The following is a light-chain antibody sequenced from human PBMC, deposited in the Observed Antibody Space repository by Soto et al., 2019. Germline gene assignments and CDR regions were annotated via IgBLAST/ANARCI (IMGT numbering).Light chain of an antibody. CDR2: DTI. Sequence: QSVLTQPPSVSAAPGQKVTISCSGSSSNIGNNYVSWYQQLPGTAPKLLIYDTIRRPSGIPDRFSGSKSGTSATLDITGLQTGDEADYYCAMWDSSLRLVVFGGGTKLTVL. J-gene: IGLJ2*01. V-gene: IGLV1-51*01. CDR3: AMWDSSLRLVV. CDR1: SSNIGNNY.